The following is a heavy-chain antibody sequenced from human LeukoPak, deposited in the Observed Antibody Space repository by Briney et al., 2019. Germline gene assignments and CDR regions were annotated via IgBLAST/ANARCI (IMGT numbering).Heavy chain of an antibody. Sequence: PGGSLRLSCAASGFTFISYSMNWVRQAPGKGLEWVSSISSSSRYIYYADSVKGRFTSSRDHAKNSLYLQMNSLRDEDTAVYYCARESITIFGVVFDWGQGTVVTVPS. J-gene: IGHJ4*02. CDR3: ARESITIFGVVFD. CDR2: ISSSSRYI. CDR1: GFTFISYS. D-gene: IGHD3-3*01. V-gene: IGHV3-21*01.